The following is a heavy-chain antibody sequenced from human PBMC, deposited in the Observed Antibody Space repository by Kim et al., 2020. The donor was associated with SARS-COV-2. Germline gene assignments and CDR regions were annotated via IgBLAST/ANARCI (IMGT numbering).Heavy chain of an antibody. J-gene: IGHJ5*02. Sequence: GGSLRLTCAASGFTFNTYAMSWVRQAPGKGLEWVSAISGSGDNTYNADSVKGRFTISRDNSKNTLYLQMSSLRAEDTALYYCARELSGTHLPQRLFFTWGQGTLVTVSS. CDR1: GFTFNTYA. CDR3: ARELSGTHLPQRLFFT. V-gene: IGHV3-23*01. CDR2: ISGSGDNT. D-gene: IGHD3-16*02.